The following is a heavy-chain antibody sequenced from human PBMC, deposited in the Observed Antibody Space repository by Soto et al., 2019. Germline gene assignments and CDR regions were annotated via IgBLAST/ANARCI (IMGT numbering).Heavy chain of an antibody. CDR2: IRSKAYGGTT. CDR3: TRVQQLVPGY. J-gene: IGHJ4*02. D-gene: IGHD6-6*01. CDR1: RFTFGDYA. V-gene: IGHV3-49*03. Sequence: SGGTLGLSWTASRFTFGDYAMSWFRKAPGKGLEWVGFIRSKAYGGTTEYAASVKGRFTISRDDSKSIAYLQMNSLKTEDTAVYYCTRVQQLVPGYWGQGTLVTVS.